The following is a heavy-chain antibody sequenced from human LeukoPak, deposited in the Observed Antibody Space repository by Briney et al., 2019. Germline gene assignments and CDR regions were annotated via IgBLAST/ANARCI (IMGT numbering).Heavy chain of an antibody. CDR3: ARVDYGSVSAFDY. J-gene: IGHJ4*02. V-gene: IGHV3-33*08. Sequence: GGSLRLSCAASGFTFSSYGMHWVRQAPGKGLEWVAVIWYDGSNKYYADSVKGRFTISRDDSKNTLYLQMNSLRAEDTAVYYCARVDYGSVSAFDYWGQGTLVTVSS. CDR1: GFTFSSYG. D-gene: IGHD4-17*01. CDR2: IWYDGSNK.